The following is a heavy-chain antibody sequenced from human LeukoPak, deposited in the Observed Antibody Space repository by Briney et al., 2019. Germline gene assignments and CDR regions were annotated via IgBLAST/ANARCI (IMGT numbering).Heavy chain of an antibody. CDR2: INPSDGST. Sequence: ASVKVSCKASGYTFTNYYIHWVRQAPGQGLEWMGMINPSDGSTSYAQKFQGRVTMTRDMSTSTVYMELSSLRSEDTAVYYCTRVIREDYDDNSGYPDYWGQGTLVTVSS. D-gene: IGHD3-22*01. CDR3: TRVIREDYDDNSGYPDY. CDR1: GYTFTNYY. V-gene: IGHV1-46*01. J-gene: IGHJ4*02.